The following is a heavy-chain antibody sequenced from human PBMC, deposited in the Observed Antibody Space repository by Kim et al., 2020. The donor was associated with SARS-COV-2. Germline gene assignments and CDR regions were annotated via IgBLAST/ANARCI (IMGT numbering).Heavy chain of an antibody. J-gene: IGHJ1*01. V-gene: IGHV4-34*01. CDR3: AAGAPGH. Sequence: GGKRDYNPSLRSRISLSIDTSKKQFSLKLNSVTAADTAIYYCAAGAPGHWGQGTLVTVSP. CDR2: GGKR.